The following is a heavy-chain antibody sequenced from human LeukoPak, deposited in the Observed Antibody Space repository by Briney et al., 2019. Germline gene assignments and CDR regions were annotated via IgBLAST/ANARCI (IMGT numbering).Heavy chain of an antibody. D-gene: IGHD5-18*01. CDR1: GGSISSYY. CDR2: IYHSGST. V-gene: IGHV4-59*12. J-gene: IGHJ4*02. Sequence: SETLSLTCTVSGGSISSYYWSWIRQPPGKGLEWIGYIYHSGSTYYNPSLKSRVTISVDRSKNQFSLKLSSVTAADTAVYYCARDLKFRGYSYGYDYWGQGTLVTVSS. CDR3: ARDLKFRGYSYGYDY.